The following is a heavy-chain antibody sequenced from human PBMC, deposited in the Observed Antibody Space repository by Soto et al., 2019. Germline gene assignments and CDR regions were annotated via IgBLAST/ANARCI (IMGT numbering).Heavy chain of an antibody. J-gene: IGHJ4*02. V-gene: IGHV4-61*01. CDR2: IYYSGST. Sequence: SETLSLTCTVSGGSVSSGSYYWSWIRQPPGKGLEGIGYIYYSGSTNYNPSLKSRVTISVDTSKNQFSLKLSSVTAADTAVYYCARGRSTGSYYNFFDYWGQGTLVTVSS. CDR3: ARGRSTGSYYNFFDY. D-gene: IGHD3-10*01. CDR1: GGSVSSGSYY.